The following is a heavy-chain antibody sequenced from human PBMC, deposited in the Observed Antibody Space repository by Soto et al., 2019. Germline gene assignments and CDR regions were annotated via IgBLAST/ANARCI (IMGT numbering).Heavy chain of an antibody. D-gene: IGHD3-10*01. CDR1: GGSFSGYY. V-gene: IGHV4-34*01. Sequence: QVQLQQWGAGLLKPSETLSLTCAVYGGSFSGYYWSWIRQPPGKGLEWIGEINHSGSTNYNPSLKGRVTISVDTSKNQFSLKLSSVTAADTAVYYCARSRKYYYGSGKTSGADYWGQGTLVTVSS. J-gene: IGHJ4*02. CDR2: INHSGST. CDR3: ARSRKYYYGSGKTSGADY.